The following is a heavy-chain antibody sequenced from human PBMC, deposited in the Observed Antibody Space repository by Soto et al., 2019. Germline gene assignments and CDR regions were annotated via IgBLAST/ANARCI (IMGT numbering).Heavy chain of an antibody. Sequence: EVQLLESGGGLVQPGGSLRLSCVTSGFTFSSYAMSWVRQAPGKGLEWVSVISGSDGSTYYGDSVKGRFTISRDNSKNTLYLQMNSLRAEDTAVYYCAKDMERDAWYEDYWGQGTLVTVSS. CDR2: ISGSDGST. D-gene: IGHD6-13*01. CDR1: GFTFSSYA. CDR3: AKDMERDAWYEDY. V-gene: IGHV3-23*02. J-gene: IGHJ4*02.